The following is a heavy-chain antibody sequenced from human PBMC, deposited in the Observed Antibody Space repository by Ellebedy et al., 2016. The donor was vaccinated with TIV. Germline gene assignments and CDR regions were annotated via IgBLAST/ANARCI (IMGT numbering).Heavy chain of an antibody. CDR2: ISSSSTTI. D-gene: IGHD3-16*01. Sequence: PGGSLRLSCAASGFTFNKYSMNWVRRAPGKGLEWVSFISSSSTTIFYADSVKGRFTISRDNAKNSLFLQMNSLRDEDTAMYYCVRDGGGYFYYYGMDVWGQGTTVTVSS. CDR1: GFTFNKYS. V-gene: IGHV3-48*02. J-gene: IGHJ6*02. CDR3: VRDGGGYFYYYGMDV.